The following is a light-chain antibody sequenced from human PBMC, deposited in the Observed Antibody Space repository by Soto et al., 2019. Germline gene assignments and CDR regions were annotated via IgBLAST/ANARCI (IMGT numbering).Light chain of an antibody. V-gene: IGKV4-1*01. CDR2: WAS. Sequence: IVMTQSPDSLAVSLGERATINCKSSQSVLYSSNNKNYLAWYRQKPGQPPKLLIYWASIRESGVPDRISGSGSGTDFTLTISSLQAEDVAIYDCHQYYSTPPYTFGQGTKLEIK. J-gene: IGKJ2*01. CDR1: QSVLYSSNNKNY. CDR3: HQYYSTPPYT.